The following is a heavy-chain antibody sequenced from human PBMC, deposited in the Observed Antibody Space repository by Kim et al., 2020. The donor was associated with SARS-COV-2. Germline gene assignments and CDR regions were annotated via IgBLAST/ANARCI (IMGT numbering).Heavy chain of an antibody. D-gene: IGHD6-6*01. CDR1: GFTFSSYS. V-gene: IGHV3-21*01. Sequence: GGSLRLSCAASGFTFSSYSMNWVRQAPGKGLEWVSSISSSSSYIYYADSVKGRFTISRDNTKNSLYLQMNSLRAEDTAVYYCARSHQIYSSYTVWGQGTLVTVSS. CDR2: ISSSSSYI. CDR3: ARSHQIYSSYTV. J-gene: IGHJ4*02.